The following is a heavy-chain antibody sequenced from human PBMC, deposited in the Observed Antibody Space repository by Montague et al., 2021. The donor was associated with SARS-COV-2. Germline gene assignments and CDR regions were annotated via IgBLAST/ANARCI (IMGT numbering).Heavy chain of an antibody. D-gene: IGHD4-17*01. CDR3: ARELGRTGAFDI. Sequence: SLRLSCAASGFTFSNFFINWVRQAPRKGLEWVSSITSSGDYIWYADSLKGRFTGSRDNAKNSVYLQMSSLRAEDTAVYYCARELGRTGAFDIWGQGTAVTVSS. J-gene: IGHJ3*02. CDR2: ITSSGDYI. CDR1: GFTFSNFF. V-gene: IGHV3-21*01.